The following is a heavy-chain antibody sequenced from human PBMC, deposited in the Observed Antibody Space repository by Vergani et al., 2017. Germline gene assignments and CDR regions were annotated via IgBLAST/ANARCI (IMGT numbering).Heavy chain of an antibody. D-gene: IGHD2-2*01. CDR1: GFTFSSYG. V-gene: IGHV3-33*01. J-gene: IGHJ4*02. CDR2: IWYDGSNK. CDR3: ASQYCSSTTCYAKF. Sequence: QVQLVESGGGVVQPGRSLRLSCAASGFTFSSYGMHWVRQAPGKGLEWVAVIWYDGSNKYYADSVKGRFTISRDNSKNTLYLQMNSLRAEDTAVYYCASQYCSSTTCYAKFWGQGTLVTVSS.